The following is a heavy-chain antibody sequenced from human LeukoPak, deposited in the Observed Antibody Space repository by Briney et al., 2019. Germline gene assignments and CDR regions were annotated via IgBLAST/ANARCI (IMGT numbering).Heavy chain of an antibody. CDR2: ISAYNGNT. D-gene: IGHD1-26*01. CDR1: GYTFTSYG. V-gene: IGHV1-18*01. J-gene: IGHJ4*02. CDR3: ARDEWELLPGGTNY. Sequence: GASVKVSCKASGYTFTSYGISWVRQAPGQGLERMGWISAYNGNTNYAQKLQGRVTMTTDTSTSTAYMELRSLRSDDTAVYYCARDEWELLPGGTNYWGQGTLVTVSS.